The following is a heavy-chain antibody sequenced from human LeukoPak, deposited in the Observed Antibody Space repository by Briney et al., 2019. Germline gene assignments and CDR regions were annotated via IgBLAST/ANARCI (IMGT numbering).Heavy chain of an antibody. CDR3: ARGGELLRPADY. V-gene: IGHV3-9*01. Sequence: GGSLRLSCAASGLKFDDYAMHWVRQAPGKGLERVSGMSWNSGSIGYADSVKGRFTISRDNAKNSLYLQMNNLRAEDTAVYYCARGGELLRPADYWGQGTLVTVSS. J-gene: IGHJ4*02. D-gene: IGHD1-26*01. CDR2: MSWNSGSI. CDR1: GLKFDDYA.